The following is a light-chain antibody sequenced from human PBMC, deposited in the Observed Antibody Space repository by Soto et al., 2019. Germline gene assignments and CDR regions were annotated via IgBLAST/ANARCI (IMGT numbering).Light chain of an antibody. CDR1: SSDVGKYDY. CDR3: SSYTTIKTVV. CDR2: EVS. V-gene: IGLV2-14*01. J-gene: IGLJ2*01. Sequence: QSALTQPPSASGSPGQSVTISCTGTSSDVGKYDYVSWFQHHPGKAPKLIIFEVSNRPSGISDRFSGFKSANTAYLTISGVQPEDEADYHCSSYTTIKTVVFGGGTQLTVL.